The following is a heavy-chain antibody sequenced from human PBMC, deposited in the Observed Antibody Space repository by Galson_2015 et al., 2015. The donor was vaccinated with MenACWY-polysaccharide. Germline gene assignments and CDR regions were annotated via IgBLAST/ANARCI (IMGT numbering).Heavy chain of an antibody. J-gene: IGHJ6*02. CDR3: AREDYGSSSTYYYYGMDV. CDR1: GFTFSSYW. CDR2: IKLDGSEK. V-gene: IGHV3-7*01. D-gene: IGHD6-13*01. Sequence: SLRLSCATSGFTFSSYWMSWVRQAPGKGLEWVANIKLDGSEKHYVDSVKGRFTISRDNAKKSLNLRMNSLRAEDTAAYYCAREDYGSSSTYYYYGMDVWGQGTTVTVSS.